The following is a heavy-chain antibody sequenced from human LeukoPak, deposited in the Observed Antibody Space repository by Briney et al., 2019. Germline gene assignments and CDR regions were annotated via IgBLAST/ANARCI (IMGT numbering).Heavy chain of an antibody. V-gene: IGHV1-18*01. Sequence: GASVKVSCKASGYTFTSYGISWVRQAPGQGLEWMGWISAYNGNTNYAQKLQGRVTMTTDTSTSTAYMELSRLRSDDTAVYYCARGTLLNIAAAGTGYWGQGTLVTVSS. CDR3: ARGTLLNIAAAGTGY. CDR2: ISAYNGNT. CDR1: GYTFTSYG. D-gene: IGHD6-13*01. J-gene: IGHJ4*02.